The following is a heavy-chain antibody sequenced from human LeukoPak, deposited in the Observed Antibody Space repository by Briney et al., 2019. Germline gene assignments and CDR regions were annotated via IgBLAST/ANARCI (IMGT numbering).Heavy chain of an antibody. D-gene: IGHD1-1*01. Sequence: GGSLRLSCAASGFTISNYEMDWVRQAPGKGLEWVAHITYGGGNKTYAESVKGRFTISRDNAENTLYLQMNSLRAEDTAVYYCARDQWGTRLDWGQGTLVTVSS. CDR3: ARDQWGTRLD. CDR1: GFTISNYE. CDR2: ITYGGGNK. V-gene: IGHV3-48*03. J-gene: IGHJ4*02.